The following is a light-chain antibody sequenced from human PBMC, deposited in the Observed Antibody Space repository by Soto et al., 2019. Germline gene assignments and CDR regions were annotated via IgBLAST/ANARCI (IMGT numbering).Light chain of an antibody. J-gene: IGKJ4*01. CDR3: QQLSRYPLT. CDR2: SAS. Sequence: DIQLTRSPSVLSASVGDTVTITCRASQALSNYLAWYQQKPGKAPDLLIYSASTLQSGVPSRFSGSASETEFSLTIRALQPEDFATSYCQQLSRYPLTFGGGTKVDIK. V-gene: IGKV1-9*01. CDR1: QALSNY.